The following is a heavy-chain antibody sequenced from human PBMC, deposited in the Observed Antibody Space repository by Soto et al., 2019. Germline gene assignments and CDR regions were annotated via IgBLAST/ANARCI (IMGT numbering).Heavy chain of an antibody. CDR2: ISGGGGGT. D-gene: IGHD3-9*01. CDR3: AKGSQDDIVTAPHAFES. CDR1: GFSFSNYA. J-gene: IGHJ4*02. Sequence: EVQLLESGGGLVQPGGSLRLSCSVSGFSFSNYAMTWVRQAPGKGLEWVSSISGGGGGTHYADSMKGRVTISRDNSKNTLHLEMKRLRADDTALYYCAKGSQDDIVTAPHAFESWGQGTLVTVSS. V-gene: IGHV3-23*01.